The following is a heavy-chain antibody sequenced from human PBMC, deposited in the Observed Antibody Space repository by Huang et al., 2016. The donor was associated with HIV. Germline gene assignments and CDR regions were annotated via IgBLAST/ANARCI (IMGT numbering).Heavy chain of an antibody. D-gene: IGHD5-12*01. CDR1: GFSFSNYA. CDR3: TREYTVAGAFDI. J-gene: IGHJ3*02. Sequence: QGQLVESGGGVVRPGRSLRLSCPASGFSFSNYAMHWVRQAPGKRREWVTFIANDGTTTYYANSVKGRFTISRDNFKNTLYLQMNRLRGDDTAVYYCTREYTVAGAFDIWGQGTMVTVSS. V-gene: IGHV3-30-3*01. CDR2: IANDGTTT.